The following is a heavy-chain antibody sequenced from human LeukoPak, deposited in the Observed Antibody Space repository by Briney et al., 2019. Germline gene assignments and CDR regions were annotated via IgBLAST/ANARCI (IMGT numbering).Heavy chain of an antibody. CDR2: ISSSSTYI. CDR1: GFIFSTYS. CDR3: ARDLPQMDY. V-gene: IGHV3-21*01. J-gene: IGHJ4*02. Sequence: PEGSLRLSCVASGFIFSTYSMNWVRQAPGKGLEWVSSISSSSTYIYYADSVKGRFTISRDNAKNSLYLQMNSLRAEDTAVYYCARDLPQMDYWGQGTLVTVSS. D-gene: IGHD5-24*01.